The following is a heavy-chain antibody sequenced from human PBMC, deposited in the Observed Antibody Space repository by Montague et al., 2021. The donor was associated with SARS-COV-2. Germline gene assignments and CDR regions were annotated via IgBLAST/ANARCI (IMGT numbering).Heavy chain of an antibody. CDR1: GGSIRSYY. Sequence: ETLSLTRSFSGGSIRSYYWSWIRLPPGKPLEWLGYIYYTGETTQNPSLKSRVTISVDTSRSQFSLRLTSVTAADTAVYFCARFWSGYVDKWSQGTLVTVSS. CDR2: IYYTGET. J-gene: IGHJ4*02. CDR3: ARFWSGYVDK. D-gene: IGHD3-3*01. V-gene: IGHV4-59*01.